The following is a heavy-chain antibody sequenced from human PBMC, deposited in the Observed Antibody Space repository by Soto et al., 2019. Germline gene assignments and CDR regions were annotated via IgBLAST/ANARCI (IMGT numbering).Heavy chain of an antibody. V-gene: IGHV4-30-4*01. J-gene: IGHJ5*02. CDR3: AREYYYGSERQYNWFDP. CDR1: GGSISSGDYY. Sequence: LALTCTVSGGSISSGDYYWSWIRQPPGKGLEWIGYIYYSGSTYYNPSLKSRVTISVDTSKNQFSLKLSSVTAADTAVYYCAREYYYGSERQYNWFDPWGQGTLVTVSS. D-gene: IGHD3-10*01. CDR2: IYYSGST.